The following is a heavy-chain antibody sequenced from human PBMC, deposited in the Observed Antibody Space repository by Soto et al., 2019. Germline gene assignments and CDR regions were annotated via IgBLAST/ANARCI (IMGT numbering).Heavy chain of an antibody. CDR1: GFSLNTAGAG. D-gene: IGHD4-17*01. CDR3: AHRGYGDYPRDNWFDP. J-gene: IGHJ5*02. CDR2: IYLNDDK. V-gene: IGHV2-5*01. Sequence: QITLRESGPTLVKPTQTLTLTCTFSGFSLNTAGAGVGWIRQPPGKALEWLALIYLNDDKRFSPSLKSKLTITKDTSKNQVVLTMTNVDPVDTATYYCAHRGYGDYPRDNWFDPWGQGTLVTVSS.